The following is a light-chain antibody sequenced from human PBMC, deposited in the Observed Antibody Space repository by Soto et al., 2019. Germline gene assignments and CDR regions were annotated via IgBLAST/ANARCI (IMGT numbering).Light chain of an antibody. V-gene: IGKV3-11*01. CDR3: QQSRNWPPT. CDR1: QSVSNY. CDR2: DAS. J-gene: IGKJ4*01. Sequence: EVVLTQSPATLSLSPGERATLSCRTSQSVSNYLVWYQQRPGQAPRLLIFDASNRATGIPARFSGSGSGTDVTHTISSVESEDFAVYYCQQSRNWPPTFGGGTRVEIK.